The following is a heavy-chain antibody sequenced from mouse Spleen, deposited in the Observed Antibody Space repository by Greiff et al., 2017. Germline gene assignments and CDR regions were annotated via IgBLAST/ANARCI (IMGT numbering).Heavy chain of an antibody. V-gene: IGHV5-4*02. J-gene: IGHJ3*01. CDR3: AREGELGQRFAY. Sequence: EVMLVESGGGLVKPGGSLKLSCAASGFTFSDYYMYWVRQTPEKRLEWVATISDGGSYTYYPDSVKGRFTISRDNAKNNLYLQMSSLKSEDTAMYYCAREGELGQRFAYWGQGTLVTVSA. CDR1: GFTFSDYY. CDR2: ISDGGSYT. D-gene: IGHD4-1*01.